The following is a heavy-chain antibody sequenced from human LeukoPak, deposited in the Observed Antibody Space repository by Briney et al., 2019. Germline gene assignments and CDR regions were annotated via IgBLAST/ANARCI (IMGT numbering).Heavy chain of an antibody. D-gene: IGHD3-22*01. CDR1: GFTFSVYG. CDR2: MWYDGSNK. V-gene: IGHV3-30*02. CDR3: AKDQVVVAPTYYFDY. Sequence: PGGSLRLSCAASGFTFSVYGMHWVRQAPGKGLEWVAVMWYDGSNKYYADSVKGRFTISRDNSKNALYLQMNSLRAEDTAMYYCAKDQVVVAPTYYFDYWGQGTLVTVSS. J-gene: IGHJ4*02.